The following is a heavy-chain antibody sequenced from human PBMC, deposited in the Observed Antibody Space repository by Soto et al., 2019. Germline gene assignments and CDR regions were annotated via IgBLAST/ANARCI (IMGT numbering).Heavy chain of an antibody. Sequence: SETLSLTCTVSGDSITINSYFWSGIRHPPGKGLEWIGSIYYSGTTYYTPSLMSRVTISVDRSKNQFSLKLSSVTAADTAVYYGARHFSVDYFDYWGKGALVTVSS. J-gene: IGHJ4*02. V-gene: IGHV4-39*01. CDR1: GDSITINSYF. CDR2: IYYSGTT. CDR3: ARHFSVDYFDY.